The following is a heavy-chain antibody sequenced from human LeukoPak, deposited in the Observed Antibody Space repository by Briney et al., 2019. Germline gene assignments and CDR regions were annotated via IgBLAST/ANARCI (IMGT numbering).Heavy chain of an antibody. CDR3: AKDTGVDYYDSSGYYFF. D-gene: IGHD3-22*01. J-gene: IGHJ4*02. Sequence: SGGSLRLSCAASGFTVSSNYMSWVRQAPGKGLEWVSVIYSGGTTYYADSVKGRFTISRDNSKNTLYLQMNSLRAEDTAVYYCAKDTGVDYYDSSGYYFFGGQGTLVTVSS. V-gene: IGHV3-53*01. CDR2: IYSGGTT. CDR1: GFTVSSNY.